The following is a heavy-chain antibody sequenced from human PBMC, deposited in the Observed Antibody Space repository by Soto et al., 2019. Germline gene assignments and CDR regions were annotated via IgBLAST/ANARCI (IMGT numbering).Heavy chain of an antibody. Sequence: GGSLTLSCAASGFTFDDYAMHWVRQAPGKGLEWVSGISWNSGSIGYADSVKGRFTISRDNAKNSLYLQMNSLRAEDTALYYCAKGTYCGGDCSYGMDVWGQGTTVTVSS. D-gene: IGHD2-21*02. V-gene: IGHV3-9*01. J-gene: IGHJ6*02. CDR2: ISWNSGSI. CDR1: GFTFDDYA. CDR3: AKGTYCGGDCSYGMDV.